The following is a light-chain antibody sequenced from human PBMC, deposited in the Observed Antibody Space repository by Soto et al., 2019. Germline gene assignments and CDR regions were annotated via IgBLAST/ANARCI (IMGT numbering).Light chain of an antibody. Sequence: QSALTQPPSASGSPGQSVTISCTGTSSDVGGYNYVSWYQQHPGKAPKLMISEVSKRPSGVPDRFSGSKSGNTASLTVSGLQAEDEADYYCSSYTGSDNFYGFGTGTKVTVL. J-gene: IGLJ1*01. CDR1: SSDVGGYNY. V-gene: IGLV2-8*01. CDR2: EVS. CDR3: SSYTGSDNFYG.